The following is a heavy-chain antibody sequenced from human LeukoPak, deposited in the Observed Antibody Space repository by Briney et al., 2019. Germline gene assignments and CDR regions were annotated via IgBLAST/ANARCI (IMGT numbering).Heavy chain of an antibody. J-gene: IGHJ4*02. D-gene: IGHD3-16*02. CDR2: ISSSSSYI. V-gene: IGHV3-21*01. CDR1: GFTFSSNS. Sequence: GGSLRLSCGVSGFTFSSNSMNWVRQAPGKGLEWVSSISSSSSYISYADSVKGRFTISRDNAKNSLYLQMNSLRAEDTAVYYCARRSEFDYWGQGTLVTVSS. CDR3: ARRSEFDY.